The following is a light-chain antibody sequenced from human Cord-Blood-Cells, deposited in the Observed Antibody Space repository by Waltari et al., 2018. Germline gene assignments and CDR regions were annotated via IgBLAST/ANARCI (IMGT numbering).Light chain of an antibody. J-gene: IGKJ2*01. V-gene: IGKV2-28*01. CDR1: QSLLHSNGYNY. Sequence: DLVMTQSPLSLPVTPGEPASISCRSSQSLLHSNGYNYLDWYLQKPGQSPQLLIYLGSNRSSGVPDRFSGSGSVTDFTLKISRVEAEDVGFYYCMQALQTPPYTFGQGTKLEIK. CDR3: MQALQTPPYT. CDR2: LGS.